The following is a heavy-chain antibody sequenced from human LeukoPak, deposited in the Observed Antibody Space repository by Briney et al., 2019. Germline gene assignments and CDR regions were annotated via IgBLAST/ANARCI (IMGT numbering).Heavy chain of an antibody. D-gene: IGHD3-10*01. Sequence: GASVKVSCKASGYTFTSYGISWVRQAPGQGLEWMGRIIPIFGTANYAQKFQGRVTITTDESTSTAYMELSSLRSEDTAVYYCASNYGSGSLIDNFDYWGQGTLVTVSS. J-gene: IGHJ4*02. CDR1: GYTFTSYG. CDR2: IIPIFGTA. CDR3: ASNYGSGSLIDNFDY. V-gene: IGHV1-69*05.